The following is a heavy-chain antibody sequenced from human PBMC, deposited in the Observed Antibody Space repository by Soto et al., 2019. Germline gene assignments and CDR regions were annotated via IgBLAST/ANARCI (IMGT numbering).Heavy chain of an antibody. CDR3: TRGGSYTWNAPDF. J-gene: IGHJ4*02. V-gene: IGHV3-74*01. CDR1: GFTFSSYW. CDR2: INGDGSST. Sequence: EVQLVESGGDLVQPGGSLRLSCAVSGFTFSSYWMYWVRQAPGKGLVWVSRINGDGSSTSYADSVKGRFTISRDNAKHTLYLQMNSLRAEDTAVYYCTRGGSYTWNAPDFWGQGTLVTVSS. D-gene: IGHD1-20*01.